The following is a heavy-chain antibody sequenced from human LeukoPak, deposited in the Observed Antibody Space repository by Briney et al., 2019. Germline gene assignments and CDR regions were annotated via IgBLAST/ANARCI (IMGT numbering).Heavy chain of an antibody. CDR3: AKGGDSSGYLFDY. Sequence: PGGSLELSWAASGFTLSSYAMSWGRQAPGKGLGWVSAILGSGGSTYYADSVKGPFTISKANSTNTLYLQINSLRAEDTAVYYCAKGGDSSGYLFDYWGQGTLVTVSS. CDR1: GFTLSSYA. CDR2: ILGSGGST. J-gene: IGHJ4*02. D-gene: IGHD3-22*01. V-gene: IGHV3-23*01.